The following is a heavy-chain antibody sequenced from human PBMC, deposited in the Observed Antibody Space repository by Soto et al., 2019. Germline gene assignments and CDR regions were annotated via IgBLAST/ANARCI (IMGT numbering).Heavy chain of an antibody. D-gene: IGHD3-10*01. CDR3: TRQRGQLLWFGEPTTYYYYGMDV. Sequence: PGGSLRLSCAASGFTFSGSAMHWVRQASGKGLEWVGRIRSKANSYATAYAASVKGRFTISRDDSKNTAYLQMNSLKTEDTAVYYCTRQRGQLLWFGEPTTYYYYGMDVWGQGTTVTVSS. V-gene: IGHV3-73*01. CDR1: GFTFSGSA. J-gene: IGHJ6*02. CDR2: IRSKANSYAT.